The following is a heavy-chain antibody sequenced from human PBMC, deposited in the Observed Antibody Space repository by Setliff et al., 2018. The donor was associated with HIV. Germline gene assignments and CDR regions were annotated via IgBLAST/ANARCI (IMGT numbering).Heavy chain of an antibody. CDR2: IIPIFGTA. CDR1: GGTFSSYA. CDR3: ARVADRYYYGSGSQYYFDY. Sequence: GASVKVSCKASGGTFSSYAISWVRQAPGQGLEWMGGIIPIFGTANYAQKFQGRVTITTDESTSTAYMELSSLRSEDTAVYYCARVADRYYYGSGSQYYFDYWGQGTLGTVS. V-gene: IGHV1-69*05. D-gene: IGHD3-10*01. J-gene: IGHJ4*02.